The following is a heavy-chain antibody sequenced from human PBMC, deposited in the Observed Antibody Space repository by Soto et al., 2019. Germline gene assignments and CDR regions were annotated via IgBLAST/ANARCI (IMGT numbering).Heavy chain of an antibody. V-gene: IGHV4-4*02. CDR3: ATSSGSAYGLDV. D-gene: IGHD3-10*01. Sequence: PSETLSLTCAVSAGSISTTNWYVWARQPPGMGLEWIGEIYHTGTTTYNPSLKSRVTMSVDTSKNQFSLRLSFVTAADTAVYYCATSSGSAYGLDVWGPGATVPVSS. CDR1: AGSISTTNW. CDR2: IYHTGTT. J-gene: IGHJ6*02.